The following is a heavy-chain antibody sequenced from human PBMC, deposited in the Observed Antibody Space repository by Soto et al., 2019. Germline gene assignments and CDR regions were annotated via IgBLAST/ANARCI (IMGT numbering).Heavy chain of an antibody. J-gene: IGHJ4*02. CDR2: ISAYNGNT. Sequence: ASVKVSCKASGYTFTSYGISWVRQAPGQGLEWMGWISAYNGNTNYAQKLQGRVTMTTDTSTSTAYMELRSLRSDDTAVYYCAREGYSYGYGTPDYWDQGTVVTVSS. D-gene: IGHD5-18*01. V-gene: IGHV1-18*04. CDR1: GYTFTSYG. CDR3: AREGYSYGYGTPDY.